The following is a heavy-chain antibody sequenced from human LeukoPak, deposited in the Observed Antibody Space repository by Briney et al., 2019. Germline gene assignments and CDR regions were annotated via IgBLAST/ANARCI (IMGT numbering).Heavy chain of an antibody. CDR3: ARGLLDCSGGSCYPDAFDI. CDR1: GGSFSGYY. CDR2: INHSGST. D-gene: IGHD2-15*01. V-gene: IGHV4-34*01. J-gene: IGHJ3*02. Sequence: SETLSLTCAVYGGSFSGYYWSWIRQPPGKGLEWIGEINHSGSTNYNPSLKSRVTISVDTSKNQFSLKLSSVTAADTAVYYCARGLLDCSGGSCYPDAFDIWGQGTMVTVSS.